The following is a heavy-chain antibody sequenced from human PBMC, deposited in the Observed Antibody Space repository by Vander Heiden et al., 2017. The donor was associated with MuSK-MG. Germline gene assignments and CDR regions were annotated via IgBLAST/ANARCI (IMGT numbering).Heavy chain of an antibody. CDR3: ARTWTAYDY. J-gene: IGHJ4*02. Sequence: QVQLVQSGAEGKKPGSSVKVSCRSSGGTFSSHGLIGVRQATGQGLEVMGGIIPALGTTDYSQKFQGRLTITTDRSTGTAYMELSSLRSEDTAVYYCARTWTAYDYWGQGTLVTVSS. D-gene: IGHD2-21*01. V-gene: IGHV1-69*05. CDR2: IIPALGTT. CDR1: GGTFSSHG.